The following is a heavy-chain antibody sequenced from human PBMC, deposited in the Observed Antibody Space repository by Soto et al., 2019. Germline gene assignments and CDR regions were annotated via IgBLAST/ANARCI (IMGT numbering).Heavy chain of an antibody. CDR2: IYHSGST. Sequence: SETLSLTCAVSGGSISSGGYSWSWIRQPPGKGLEWIGYIYHSGSTYYNPSLKSRVTISVDRSKNQFSLKLSSVTAADTAVYYCARARGGYYYDSSGYRDGGDAFDIWGQGTMVTVSS. J-gene: IGHJ3*02. V-gene: IGHV4-30-2*01. CDR1: GGSISSGGYS. D-gene: IGHD3-22*01. CDR3: ARARGGYYYDSSGYRDGGDAFDI.